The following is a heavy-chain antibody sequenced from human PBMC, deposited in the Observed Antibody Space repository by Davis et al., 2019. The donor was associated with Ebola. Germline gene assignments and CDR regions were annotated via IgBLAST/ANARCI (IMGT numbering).Heavy chain of an antibody. CDR1: GYTFTGYY. CDR2: INPNSGGT. V-gene: IGHV1-2*02. Sequence: ASVKVSCKASGYTFTGYYMHWVRQVPGQGLEWMGWINPNSGGTNYAQKFQGRVTMTRDTSTSTVYMELSSLRSEDTAVYYCARGISSWYPGPWGQGTLVTVSS. D-gene: IGHD6-13*01. J-gene: IGHJ5*02. CDR3: ARGISSWYPGP.